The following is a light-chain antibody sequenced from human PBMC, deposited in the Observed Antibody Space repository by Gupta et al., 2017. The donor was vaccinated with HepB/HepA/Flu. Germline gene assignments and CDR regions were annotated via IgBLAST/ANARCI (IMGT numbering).Light chain of an antibody. CDR2: GAT. CDR3: QQYGSSPIT. J-gene: IGKJ5*01. CDR1: QTITSNY. Sequence: EIVLTQSPGTLSLSPGERATLSCRASQTITSNYLAWYQQKPGQAPRLLMYGATSRATGVPDRFSGSGSGTDFTLTISRLELEDFVVYYCQQYGSSPITFGQGTRLEIK. V-gene: IGKV3-20*01.